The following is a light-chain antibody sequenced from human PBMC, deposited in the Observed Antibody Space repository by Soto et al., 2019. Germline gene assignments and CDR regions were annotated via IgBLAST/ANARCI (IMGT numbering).Light chain of an antibody. V-gene: IGLV1-47*01. Sequence: QSVLTQPPSASGTPGQRVTISCSGSSSNIGSTYVYWYQQLPGTAPNLLIYRNNQRPSGVPYRFSGSKSGTSASLAISGLRSEDEADYYCAAWDDSLSGLNWVFGGGTKLTVL. CDR1: SSNIGSTY. CDR3: AAWDDSLSGLNWV. CDR2: RNN. J-gene: IGLJ3*02.